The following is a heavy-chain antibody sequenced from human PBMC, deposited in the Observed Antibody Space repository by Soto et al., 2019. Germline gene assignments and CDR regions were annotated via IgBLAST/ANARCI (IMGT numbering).Heavy chain of an antibody. Sequence: ASVKVSCKASGYTFTGYYIYGLLQSPLQGLEWMGCINPNNGDTNYAQKFQGRVTMTRDSSISTAYLELSRLRSDDTAIYYCARLKSYYDSRGSSDYWGQGTLVTVSS. CDR2: INPNNGDT. V-gene: IGHV1-2*02. J-gene: IGHJ4*02. D-gene: IGHD3-22*01. CDR1: GYTFTGYY. CDR3: ARLKSYYDSRGSSDY.